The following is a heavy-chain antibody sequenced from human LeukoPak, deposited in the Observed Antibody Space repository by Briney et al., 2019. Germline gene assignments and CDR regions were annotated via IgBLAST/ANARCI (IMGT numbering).Heavy chain of an antibody. CDR3: ARAKGDY. CDR2: LYYSGTT. Sequence: PSETLSLTCTVSGGSISTSNYYWGWIRQPPGKGLEWIGYLYYSGTTNYNPSLKSRVTMSVDTSENQFSLRLNSVTPADTAVYYCARAKGDYWGQGTLVTVSS. V-gene: IGHV4-61*05. CDR1: GGSISTSNYY. J-gene: IGHJ4*02.